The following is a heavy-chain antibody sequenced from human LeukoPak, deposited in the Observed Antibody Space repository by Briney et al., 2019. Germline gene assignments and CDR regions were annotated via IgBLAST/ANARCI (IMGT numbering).Heavy chain of an antibody. J-gene: IGHJ4*02. CDR1: GFPFSSYS. D-gene: IGHD2-2*01. CDR2: ISSSSSTI. CDR3: AKDRVVVPAAMLGY. Sequence: GGSLRLSCAASGFPFSSYSMNWVRQAPGKGLEWVSYISSSSSTIYYADSVKGRFTISRDNAKNSLYLQMNSLRAEDTAVYYCAKDRVVVPAAMLGYWGQGTLVIVSS. V-gene: IGHV3-48*04.